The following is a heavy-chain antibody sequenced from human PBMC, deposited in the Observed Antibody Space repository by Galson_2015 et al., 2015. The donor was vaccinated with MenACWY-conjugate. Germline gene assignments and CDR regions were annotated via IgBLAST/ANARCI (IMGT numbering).Heavy chain of an antibody. D-gene: IGHD2-2*01. J-gene: IGHJ4*02. Sequence: SLRLSCAPSGFTFNNYWMYWARQAPGKGLAWVSQYHPDGSLTTYADSVKGRITMSRDNAKNTLSLQMNSLRAEDTAVFYCAGARRCSCSGCWGQGTLVTVSS. CDR3: AGARRCSCSGC. CDR1: GFTFNNYW. CDR2: YHPDGSLT. V-gene: IGHV3-74*03.